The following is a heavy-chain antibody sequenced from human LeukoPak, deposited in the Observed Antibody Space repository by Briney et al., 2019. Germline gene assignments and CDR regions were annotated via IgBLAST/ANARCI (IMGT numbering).Heavy chain of an antibody. CDR3: ARGYSRAAFDI. J-gene: IGHJ3*02. D-gene: IGHD2-15*01. Sequence: GGSLRLSCAASGFTFNNYNMNWVRQAPGKGLEWVSYISYSSSYIYYADSVKGRFTVSRDNGKNSLLLQMNSLRAEDTALYYCARGYSRAAFDIWGQGTVVAVSS. CDR1: GFTFNNYN. V-gene: IGHV3-21*01. CDR2: ISYSSSYI.